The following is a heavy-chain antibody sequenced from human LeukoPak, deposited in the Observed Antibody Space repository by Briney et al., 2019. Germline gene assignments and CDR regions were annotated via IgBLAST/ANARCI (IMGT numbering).Heavy chain of an antibody. Sequence: GASVKVSCKASGYTFTSYDINWVRQATGQGLEWMGWMNPNSGNTGYAQKFQGRVTITRNTSISTAYMELSSLRSEDTAVYYCARRLRGYDSSGYYYLGNKYYYYMDVWGKGTTVTVSS. CDR1: GYTFTSYD. D-gene: IGHD3-22*01. J-gene: IGHJ6*03. V-gene: IGHV1-8*03. CDR3: ARRLRGYDSSGYYYLGNKYYYYMDV. CDR2: MNPNSGNT.